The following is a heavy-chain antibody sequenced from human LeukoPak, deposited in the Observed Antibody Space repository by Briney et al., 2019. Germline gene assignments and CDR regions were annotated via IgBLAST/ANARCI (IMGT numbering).Heavy chain of an antibody. CDR3: AREGQWLAETDDAFDI. CDR1: GFTFSSYS. CDR2: ISSSSYI. Sequence: TGGSLRLSCAASGFTFSSYSMNWVRQAPGKGLEWVSSISSSSYIYYADSVKGRFTISRDNAKNSLYLQMNSLRAEDTAVYYCAREGQWLAETDDAFDIWGQGTMVTVSS. J-gene: IGHJ3*02. V-gene: IGHV3-21*01. D-gene: IGHD6-19*01.